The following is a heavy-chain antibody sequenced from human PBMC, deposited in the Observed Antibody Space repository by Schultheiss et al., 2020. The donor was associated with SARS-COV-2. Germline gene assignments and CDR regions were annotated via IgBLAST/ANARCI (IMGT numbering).Heavy chain of an antibody. J-gene: IGHJ4*02. V-gene: IGHV3-23*01. CDR2: ISGSGGST. Sequence: GGSLRLSCAASGFTFSSYAMSWVRQAPGKGLEWVSAISGSGGSTYYADSVKGRYTISRDNSKNTLYLQMNSLRAEDTAVYYCAKGGQLVGGYFDYWGQGTLVTVSS. D-gene: IGHD6-6*01. CDR3: AKGGQLVGGYFDY. CDR1: GFTFSSYA.